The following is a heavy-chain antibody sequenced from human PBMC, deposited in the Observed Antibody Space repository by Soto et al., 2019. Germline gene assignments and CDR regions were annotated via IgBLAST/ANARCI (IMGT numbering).Heavy chain of an antibody. J-gene: IGHJ4*02. CDR2: MNSNSGKT. CDR3: VRYRLTVTGTKCFAY. D-gene: IGHD4-17*01. CDR1: GYSYTTFG. V-gene: IGHV1-18*01. Sequence: QVQLVQSGAEVKKPGASVKVSCKPSGYSYTTFGISWVRQAPGQGLEWMGWMNSNSGKTDYAQKFQGRVTMTTDTFTRTAYMDLRSLTSDDTAVYFCVRYRLTVTGTKCFAYWGQGTLVTVSS.